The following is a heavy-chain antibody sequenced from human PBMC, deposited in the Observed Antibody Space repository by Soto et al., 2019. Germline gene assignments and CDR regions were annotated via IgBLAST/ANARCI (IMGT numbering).Heavy chain of an antibody. CDR2: IWYDGSNK. Sequence: PGGSLRLSCAASGFTFSSYGMHWVRQAPGKGLEWVAVIWYDGSNKYYADSVKGRFTISRDNSKNTLYLQMNSLRAEDTAVYYCARVSWTCSGGSCYPSPREYYFAYWGQGTLVTVSS. CDR3: ARVSWTCSGGSCYPSPREYYFAY. V-gene: IGHV3-33*01. CDR1: GFTFSSYG. D-gene: IGHD2-15*01. J-gene: IGHJ4*02.